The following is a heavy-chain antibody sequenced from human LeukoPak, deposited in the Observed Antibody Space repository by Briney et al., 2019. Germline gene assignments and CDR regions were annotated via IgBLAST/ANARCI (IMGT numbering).Heavy chain of an antibody. CDR2: IYYSGST. V-gene: IGHV4-39*01. CDR3: ARRGGVVPAAIVGLFDY. D-gene: IGHD2-2*01. J-gene: IGHJ4*02. CDR1: GGPISSSSYY. Sequence: SETLSLTCTVSGGPISSSSYYWGWIRQPPGKGLEWIGSIYYSGSTYYNPSLKSRVTISVDTSKNQFSLKLSSVTAADTAVYYCARRGGVVPAAIVGLFDYWGQGTLVTVSS.